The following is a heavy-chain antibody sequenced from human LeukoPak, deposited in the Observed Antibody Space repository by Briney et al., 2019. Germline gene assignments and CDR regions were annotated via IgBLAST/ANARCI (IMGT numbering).Heavy chain of an antibody. V-gene: IGHV3-23*01. CDR1: GFTFSSYA. J-gene: IGHJ4*02. Sequence: GGSLRLSCAASGFTFSSYAMSWVRQAPGKGLEWVSAISGSGGSTYYADSVKGRFTISKDNSKNTLYLQMNSLRAEDTAVYYCAKGIVATQQSEFDYWGQGTLVTVSS. CDR3: AKGIVATQQSEFDY. CDR2: ISGSGGST. D-gene: IGHD5-12*01.